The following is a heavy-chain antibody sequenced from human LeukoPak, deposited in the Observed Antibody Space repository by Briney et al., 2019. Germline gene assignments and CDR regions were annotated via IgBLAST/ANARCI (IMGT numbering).Heavy chain of an antibody. D-gene: IGHD3-16*01. CDR3: SRRPIELWRHIAMDV. V-gene: IGHV3-49*04. J-gene: IGHJ6*01. CDR2: VRSKAYGGTT. CDR1: GFIFSDRA. Sequence: GRTLRLSCTGSGFIFSDRAKRWVRHPPGKGLEGGGFVRSKAYGGTTEYAPAVKAKFTIPRGDSKSIAYLQMTSLKSEDTAVYYGSRRPIELWRHIAMDVWGQGTTVTVSS.